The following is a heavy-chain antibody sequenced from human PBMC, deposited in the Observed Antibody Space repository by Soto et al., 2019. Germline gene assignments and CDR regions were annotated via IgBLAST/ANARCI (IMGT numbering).Heavy chain of an antibody. J-gene: IGHJ4*02. Sequence: XEFLKMACKGAGYSFTSYWIAWVGQMPGKGLEWMGIIYLSDSDTRYSPSFQGRVTISADKSISTAYLQWSSLKASDTAMYYCARYSSGWPYYFDYWGQGTLVTVSS. CDR3: ARYSSGWPYYFDY. CDR2: IYLSDSDT. D-gene: IGHD6-19*01. V-gene: IGHV5-51*01. CDR1: GYSFTSYW.